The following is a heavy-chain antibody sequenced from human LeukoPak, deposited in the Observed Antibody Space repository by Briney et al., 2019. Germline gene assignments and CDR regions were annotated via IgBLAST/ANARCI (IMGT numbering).Heavy chain of an antibody. J-gene: IGHJ4*02. CDR1: GYTFTSYD. Sequence: ASVKVSCKASGYTFTSYDINWVRQATGQGLEWMGWMNPNSGNTGYAQKFQGRVTMTRNTSISTAYMVLSSLRSEDTAVYYCARANNYYDSSGLGVDYWGQGTLVTVSS. V-gene: IGHV1-8*01. D-gene: IGHD3-22*01. CDR3: ARANNYYDSSGLGVDY. CDR2: MNPNSGNT.